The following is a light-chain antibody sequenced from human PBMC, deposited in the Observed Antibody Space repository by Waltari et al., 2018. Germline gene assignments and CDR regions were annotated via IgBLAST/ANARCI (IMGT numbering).Light chain of an antibody. J-gene: IGKJ4*02. V-gene: IGKV1-5*03. CDR1: QSITRW. CDR3: QHYDSYPGT. CDR2: KAS. Sequence: DTQMPQSPSPLSPSVGDRVTLTRRASQSITRWLALYQQKAGKAPKLLIYKASILESGVPSRFSGGGSGTEFTLTISSLQPDDFATYDCQHYDSYPGTFGRGTKVEIK.